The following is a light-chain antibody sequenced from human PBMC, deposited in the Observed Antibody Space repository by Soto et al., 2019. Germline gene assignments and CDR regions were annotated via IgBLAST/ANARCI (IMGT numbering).Light chain of an antibody. CDR2: DVS. J-gene: IGLJ2*01. Sequence: QSVLTQPASVSGSPGQSITISCTGTSSDVGVYNYVSWYQQHPGKAPKLMIYDVSNRPSGVSNRFSGSKSGNTASLTISGLQAEDEADYYCSSYTSSSPYVVFGGGTKLTVL. CDR3: SSYTSSSPYVV. V-gene: IGLV2-14*01. CDR1: SSDVGVYNY.